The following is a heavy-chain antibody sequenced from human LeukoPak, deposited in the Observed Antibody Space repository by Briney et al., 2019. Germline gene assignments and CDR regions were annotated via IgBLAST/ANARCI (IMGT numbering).Heavy chain of an antibody. Sequence: RASVTVSCKVSGYTLTELSMHWVRQAPGKGLEWMGGFYPEDGETIYAQKFQGRVTMTRDTSISTAYMELSRLRSDDTAVYYCARGWSRYSSGWKYYFDYWGQGTLVTVSS. J-gene: IGHJ4*02. CDR2: FYPEDGET. CDR3: ARGWSRYSSGWKYYFDY. CDR1: GYTLTELS. D-gene: IGHD6-19*01. V-gene: IGHV1-24*01.